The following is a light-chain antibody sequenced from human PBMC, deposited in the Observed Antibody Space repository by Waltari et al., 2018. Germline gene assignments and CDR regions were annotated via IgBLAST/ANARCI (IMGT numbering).Light chain of an antibody. J-gene: IGKJ1*01. CDR2: DAS. CDR1: QSVRKY. Sequence: EIVLTQSPGTLSLSPGGRATLSCRASQSVRKYLAWYQQRPGQAPRLLIYDASTRATGIPDRFSGSGFGTDFSLTISRLEPEDVAVYYCQKYESLPATFGQGTKVEIK. CDR3: QKYESLPAT. V-gene: IGKV3-20*01.